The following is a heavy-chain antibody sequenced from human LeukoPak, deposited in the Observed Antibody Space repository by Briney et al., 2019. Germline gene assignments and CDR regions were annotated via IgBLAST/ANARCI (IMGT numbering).Heavy chain of an antibody. Sequence: SETLSLTCTVSGGSISSYYWSWIRQPPGKGLEWIGYIYYSGSTNYNPSLKSRATISVDTSKNQFSPKLSSVTAADTAVYYCARVMVRGVTNYGMDVWGQGTTVTVSS. V-gene: IGHV4-59*08. D-gene: IGHD3-10*01. CDR3: ARVMVRGVTNYGMDV. CDR2: IYYSGST. CDR1: GGSISSYY. J-gene: IGHJ6*02.